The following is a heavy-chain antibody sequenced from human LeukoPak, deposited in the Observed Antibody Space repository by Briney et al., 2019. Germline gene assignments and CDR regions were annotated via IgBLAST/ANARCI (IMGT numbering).Heavy chain of an antibody. J-gene: IGHJ6*03. V-gene: IGHV3-7*01. D-gene: IGHD4/OR15-4a*01. CDR2: IKQDGSEK. CDR1: GFTLSSYW. CDR3: AREAAMALNYYYMDV. Sequence: GGSLRLSCAASGFTLSSYWMSWVRQAPGKGLEWVANIKQDGSEKYYVDSVKGRFTISRDNAKNSLYLQMNSLRAEDTAVYYCAREAAMALNYYYMDVWGKGTTVTVSS.